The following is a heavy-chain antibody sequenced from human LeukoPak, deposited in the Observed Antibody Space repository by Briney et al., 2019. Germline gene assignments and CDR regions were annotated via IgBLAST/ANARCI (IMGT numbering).Heavy chain of an antibody. J-gene: IGHJ4*02. V-gene: IGHV3-30*14. D-gene: IGHD3-22*01. CDR3: ARAPGYYDSSGYPYYFDY. Sequence: GGSLRLSCAASGFTFSSYAMHWVRQAPGKGLEWVAVISYDGSNKYYADSVKGRFTISRDNSKNTLYLQMNSLRAEDTAVYYCARAPGYYDSSGYPYYFDYWGQGTLVTVSS. CDR2: ISYDGSNK. CDR1: GFTFSSYA.